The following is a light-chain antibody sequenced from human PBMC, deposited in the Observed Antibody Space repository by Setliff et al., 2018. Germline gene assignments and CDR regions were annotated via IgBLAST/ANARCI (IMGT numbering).Light chain of an antibody. CDR3: SSYAGSNNYV. CDR2: EVS. J-gene: IGLJ1*01. V-gene: IGLV2-8*01. CDR1: SSDVGGYNY. Sequence: QSALTQPPSASGSPGQSVTISCTGTSSDVGGYNYVPWYQQHPGKAPKLMIYEVSKWPSGVPDRFSGSKSGNTASLTVSGLQAEDEADYCCSSYAGSNNYVFGTGTKVTVL.